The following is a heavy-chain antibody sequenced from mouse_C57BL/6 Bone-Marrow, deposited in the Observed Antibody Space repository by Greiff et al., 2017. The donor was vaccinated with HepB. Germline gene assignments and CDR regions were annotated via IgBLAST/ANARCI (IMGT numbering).Heavy chain of an antibody. D-gene: IGHD1-1*01. CDR3: ARSDYYGSSYVWFAY. J-gene: IGHJ3*01. CDR2: INPNNGGT. V-gene: IGHV1-18*01. Sequence: EVQLQQSGPELVKPGASVKIPCKASGYTFTDYNMDWVKQSHGKSLEWIGDINPNNGGTIYNQKFKGKATLTVDKSSSTAYMELRSLTSEDTAVYYCARSDYYGSSYVWFAYWGQGTLVTVSA. CDR1: GYTFTDYN.